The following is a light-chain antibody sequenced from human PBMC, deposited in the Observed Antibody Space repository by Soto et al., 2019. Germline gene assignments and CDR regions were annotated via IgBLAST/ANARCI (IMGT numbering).Light chain of an antibody. CDR2: AAS. CDR3: QQSYSPPRT. J-gene: IGKJ1*01. Sequence: DIQMTQSPSSLSASVGDRVTITCRASQSISSYLTWYQQKPGKAPKLLIYAASSLQSGVPSRFSGSGSGTDFTLTISSLQPEDVVNYYLQQSYSPPRTFGQGTKVEIK. V-gene: IGKV1-39*01. CDR1: QSISSY.